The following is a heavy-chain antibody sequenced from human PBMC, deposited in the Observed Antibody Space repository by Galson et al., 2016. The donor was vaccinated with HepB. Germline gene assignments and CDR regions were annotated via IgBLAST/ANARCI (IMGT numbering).Heavy chain of an antibody. CDR2: ISFDGNNN. D-gene: IGHD2-2*01. CDR3: ARGGNYQLPPL. V-gene: IGHV3-30-3*01. J-gene: IGHJ4*02. Sequence: SLRLSCAASGFTFSSHAMHWVRQAPGKGLEWLAVISFDGNNNFYMDSVKGRFTLSRDNPKNTAFLQMNSLRVDDTGVYYCARGGNYQLPPLWGQGTLVTVSS. CDR1: GFTFSSHA.